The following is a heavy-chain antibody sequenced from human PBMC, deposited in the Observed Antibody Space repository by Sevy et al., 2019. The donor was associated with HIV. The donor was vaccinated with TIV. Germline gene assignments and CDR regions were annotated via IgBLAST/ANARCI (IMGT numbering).Heavy chain of an antibody. J-gene: IGHJ4*02. D-gene: IGHD3-16*02. V-gene: IGHV3-23*01. CDR1: GFTFSSYA. Sequence: GGSLRLSCAASGFTFSSYAMSWVRQAPGKGLEWVSAISGSGGSTYYADSVKGRFTISRDNSKNTRFLQMNSLRAEDTAVYYCAKDRYDYVWGSYRPIFDYWGQGTLVTVSS. CDR2: ISGSGGST. CDR3: AKDRYDYVWGSYRPIFDY.